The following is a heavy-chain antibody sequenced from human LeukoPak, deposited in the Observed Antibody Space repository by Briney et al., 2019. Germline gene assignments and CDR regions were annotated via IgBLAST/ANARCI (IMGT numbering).Heavy chain of an antibody. CDR2: ISSSSSYI. V-gene: IGHV3-21*01. CDR3: AIPGWGSSAIDY. CDR1: GFTFSSYS. Sequence: PGGSLRLSCAASGFTFSSYSMNWVRQAPGKGLEWVSSISSSSSYIYYADSVKGRFTISRDNAKNSLYLQMNSLRAEDTAVYYCAIPGWGSSAIDYWGQGTLVTVSS. D-gene: IGHD6-6*01. J-gene: IGHJ4*02.